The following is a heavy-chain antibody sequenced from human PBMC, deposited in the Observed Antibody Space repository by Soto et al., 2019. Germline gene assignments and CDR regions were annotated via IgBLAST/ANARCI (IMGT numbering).Heavy chain of an antibody. CDR1: GDSVSSNSAA. D-gene: IGHD1-1*01. V-gene: IGHV6-1*01. CDR2: TYYRSKWYI. CDR3: ARGSWDDVTGHYYMDV. Sequence: QVQLQQSGPRLVKPSQTLSLTCDISGDSVSSNSAAWNWIRQTPSRGLEWLGRTYYRSKWYINYAVSVKSRITVNPDTHKNQFSLQLNSVTPEDTAVYYCARGSWDDVTGHYYMDVWGKGTTVTVSS. J-gene: IGHJ6*03.